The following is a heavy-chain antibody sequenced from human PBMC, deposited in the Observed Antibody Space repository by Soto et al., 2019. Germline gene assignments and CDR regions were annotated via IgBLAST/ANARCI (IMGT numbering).Heavy chain of an antibody. D-gene: IGHD1-26*01. J-gene: IGHJ6*02. CDR1: GGSISSSSYY. CDR3: ASSGSYFIYYYYYGMDV. CDR2: IYYSGST. Sequence: QLQLQESGPGLVKPSETLSLTCTVSGGSISSSSYYWGWIRQPPGKGLEWIGSIYYSGSTYYNPSLKSRVTISVDTSKNQFSLKLSSVTAADTAVYYCASSGSYFIYYYYYGMDVWGQGTTVTVSS. V-gene: IGHV4-39*01.